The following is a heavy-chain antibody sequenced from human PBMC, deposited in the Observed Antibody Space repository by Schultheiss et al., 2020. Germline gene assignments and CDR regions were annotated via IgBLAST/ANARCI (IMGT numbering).Heavy chain of an antibody. V-gene: IGHV3-33*03. CDR1: GFTFSSYA. CDR3: AKDDGVAEYFQH. J-gene: IGHJ1*01. Sequence: GGSLRLSCAASGFTFSSYAMHWVRQAPGKGLEWVAVIWYDGSNKYYADSVKGRFTISRDNAKNTLYLQMNSLRAEDTAVYYCAKDDGVAEYFQHWGQGTLVTGSS. CDR2: IWYDGSNK. D-gene: IGHD3-10*01.